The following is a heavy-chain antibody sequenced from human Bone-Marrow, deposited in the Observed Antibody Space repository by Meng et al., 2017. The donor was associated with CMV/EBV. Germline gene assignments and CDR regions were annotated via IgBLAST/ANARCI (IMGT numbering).Heavy chain of an antibody. CDR1: GFTFSSYS. V-gene: IGHV3-21*01. CDR3: ARRVQGISHGIYYYYYGMDV. Sequence: GGSLRLSCAASGFTFSSYSMNWVRQAPGKGLEWVSSISSSSSYIYYADSVKGRFTISRDNAKNSLYLQMNSLRAEDTAVYYCARRVQGISHGIYYYYYGMDVWGQGNTVNVSS. D-gene: IGHD1-14*01. J-gene: IGHJ6*02. CDR2: ISSSSSYI.